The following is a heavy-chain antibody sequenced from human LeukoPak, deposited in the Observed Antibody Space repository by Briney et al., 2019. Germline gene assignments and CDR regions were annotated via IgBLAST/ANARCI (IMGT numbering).Heavy chain of an antibody. Sequence: SVKVSCKASGYTFTGYYMHWVRQAPGQGLEWMGGIIPIFGTANYAQKFQGRVTITADKSTSTAYMELSSLRSEDTAVYYCARGLATYLDPWGQGTLVTVSS. CDR3: ARGLATYLDP. V-gene: IGHV1-69*06. CDR1: GYTFTGYY. J-gene: IGHJ5*02. CDR2: IIPIFGTA. D-gene: IGHD5-12*01.